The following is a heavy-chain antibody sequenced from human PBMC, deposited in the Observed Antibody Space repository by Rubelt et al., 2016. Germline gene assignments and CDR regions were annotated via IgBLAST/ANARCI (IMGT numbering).Heavy chain of an antibody. CDR3: ARGPKSIAARLGGFDY. CDR2: INHSGST. V-gene: IGHV4-34*01. J-gene: IGHJ4*02. D-gene: IGHD6-6*01. Sequence: QVQLQQWGAGLLKPSETLSLTCAVYGGSFSGYYWSWIRQPPGKGLEWIGEINHSGSTNYNPSPRRGVTIAGDTSKNQFSLKLSAGTAADTAVYYCARGPKSIAARLGGFDYWGQGTLVTVSS. CDR1: GGSFSGYY.